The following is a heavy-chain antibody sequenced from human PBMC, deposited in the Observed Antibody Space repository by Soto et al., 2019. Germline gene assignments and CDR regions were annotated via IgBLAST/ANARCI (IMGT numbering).Heavy chain of an antibody. CDR3: ARGSGWYFH. J-gene: IGHJ4*02. Sequence: QVQLQESGPGLVKPSETLSLTCTVSGDSISGSSWSWIRQTPGKGLEWIAYMYFSGSTNYNPSLKSRVTISVDTSKNQFSLKLSSVTAADTAVYYCARGSGWYFHWGQGTLVTVSS. V-gene: IGHV4-59*01. D-gene: IGHD6-19*01. CDR1: GDSISGSS. CDR2: MYFSGST.